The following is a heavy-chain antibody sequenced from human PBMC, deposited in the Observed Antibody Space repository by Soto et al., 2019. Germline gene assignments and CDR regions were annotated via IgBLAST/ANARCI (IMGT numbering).Heavy chain of an antibody. Sequence: SETLSLTCTVSGGSISSGDYYWSWIRQPPGKGLEWIGYIYYSGSTYYNPSLKSRVTISVDTSKNQFSLKLSSVTAADTAVYYCARDDSSGYSGPRTLRYWGQGTLVTVSS. V-gene: IGHV4-30-4*01. CDR3: ARDDSSGYSGPRTLRY. D-gene: IGHD3-22*01. CDR2: IYYSGST. J-gene: IGHJ4*02. CDR1: GGSISSGDYY.